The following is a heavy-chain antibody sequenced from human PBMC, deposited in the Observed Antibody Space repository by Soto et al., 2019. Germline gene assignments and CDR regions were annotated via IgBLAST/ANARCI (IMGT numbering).Heavy chain of an antibody. J-gene: IGHJ4*02. CDR1: GFAFNNYG. Sequence: VGSLRLSCTVSGFAFNNYGINWVRQAPGKGLEWVSSISKSDYTYYSDSVKGRFTISRDNAKNSVSLQMNTLRVEDTAVYYCAREDSIIIPAVSDFWGQGTLV. CDR2: ISKSDYT. CDR3: AREDSIIIPAVSDF. D-gene: IGHD2-2*01. V-gene: IGHV3-21*01.